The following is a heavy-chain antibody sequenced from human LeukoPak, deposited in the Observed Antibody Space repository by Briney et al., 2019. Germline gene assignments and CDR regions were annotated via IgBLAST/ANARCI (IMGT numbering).Heavy chain of an antibody. CDR2: ISGSGGST. D-gene: IGHD3-10*01. CDR1: GVTLSNYG. V-gene: IGHV3-23*01. Sequence: GGSLRLSCAVSGVTLSNYGMSWVRQAPGKGLEWVAGISGSGGSTNYADSVKGRFTIYRDSPKNTLYLQMNSLRAEDTAVYFCAKRGVVIRVILVGFHKEANYFDSWGQGALVTVSS. CDR3: AKRGVVIRVILVGFHKEANYFDS. J-gene: IGHJ4*02.